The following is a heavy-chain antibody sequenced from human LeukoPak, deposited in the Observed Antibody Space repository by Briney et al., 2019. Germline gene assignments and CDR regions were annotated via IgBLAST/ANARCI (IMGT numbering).Heavy chain of an antibody. V-gene: IGHV3-21*01. J-gene: IGHJ4*02. CDR2: ISSSSSYI. CDR1: GFTFSSYS. D-gene: IGHD3-22*01. CDR3: ASTRSGYIWGPFDY. Sequence: GGSLRLSCAASGFTFSSYSMNWVRQAPGKGLEWVSSISSSSSYIYYAGSVKGRFTISRDNAKNSLYLQMNSLRAEDTAVYYCASTRSGYIWGPFDYWGQGTLVTVSS.